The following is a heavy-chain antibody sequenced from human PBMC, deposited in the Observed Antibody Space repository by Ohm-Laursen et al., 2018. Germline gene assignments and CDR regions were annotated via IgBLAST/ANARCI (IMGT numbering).Heavy chain of an antibody. J-gene: IGHJ4*02. CDR1: GFTFSSCA. CDR3: AKDGGYGDFTPLDY. CDR2: VGATGGST. D-gene: IGHD4-17*01. Sequence: SLRLSCTASGFTFSSCAMTWVRQAPGKGLPRVSGVGATGGSTYYADSVKGRFTISRDNSKNTLYLQMNSLRAEDTAVYYCAKDGGYGDFTPLDYWGQGTLVTVSS. V-gene: IGHV3-23*01.